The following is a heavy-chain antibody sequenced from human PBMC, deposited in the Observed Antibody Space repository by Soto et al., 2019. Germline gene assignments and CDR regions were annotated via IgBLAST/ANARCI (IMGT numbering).Heavy chain of an antibody. J-gene: IGHJ6*02. V-gene: IGHV3-30*18. Sequence: GGSLRLSCAASGFTFSTSDMHWVRQAPGKGLEWVAVISYDGSNKYYADSVKGRFTISRDNSKNTLYLQMNSLRAEDTAVYYCWKDSLFGVVPPPRGMDVWGQGTTVTVSS. CDR1: GFTFSTSD. CDR2: ISYDGSNK. CDR3: WKDSLFGVVPPPRGMDV. D-gene: IGHD3-3*01.